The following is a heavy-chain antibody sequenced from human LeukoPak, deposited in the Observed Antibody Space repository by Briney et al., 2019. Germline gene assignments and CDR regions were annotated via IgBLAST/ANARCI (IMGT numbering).Heavy chain of an antibody. V-gene: IGHV1-2*02. CDR2: INPNSGGT. J-gene: IGHJ4*02. CDR3: ARGGGYCSSTSCYPFDY. Sequence: GASVKVSCKASGYTFTSYYMHWVRQAPGQGLEWMGWINPNSGGTNYAQKFQGRVTMTRDTSISTAYMELSRLRSDDTAVYYCARGGGYCSSTSCYPFDYWGQGTLVTVSS. CDR1: GYTFTSYY. D-gene: IGHD2-2*01.